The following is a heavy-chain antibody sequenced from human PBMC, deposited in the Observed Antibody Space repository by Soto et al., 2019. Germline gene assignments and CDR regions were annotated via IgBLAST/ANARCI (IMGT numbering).Heavy chain of an antibody. D-gene: IGHD3-22*01. Sequence: QVQLQESGPGLVKPSETLSLTCTVSGGSISSYYWSWIRQPPGKGLEWIGDIYYSGSTNYNPSLKSRVTMSVDTSKNQFSLKLSSVTAADTAVYYCARDERRRYYDSSGYYYAWYFDLWGRGTLVTVSS. CDR3: ARDERRRYYDSSGYYYAWYFDL. CDR1: GGSISSYY. CDR2: IYYSGST. V-gene: IGHV4-59*01. J-gene: IGHJ2*01.